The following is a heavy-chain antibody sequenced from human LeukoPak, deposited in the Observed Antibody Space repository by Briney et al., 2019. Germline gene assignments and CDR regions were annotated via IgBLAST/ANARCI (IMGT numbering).Heavy chain of an antibody. V-gene: IGHV5-51*01. CDR3: ARQSCTTTSCLYDAFDI. CDR2: IYPGDSDT. J-gene: IGHJ3*02. CDR1: GYSFTSYW. Sequence: GESLKISCKGSGYSFTSYWIGWVRQMPGKGLEWMGIIYPGDSDTRYSPSFQGQVTISADKSISTAYLQWSSLKASDTAMYYCARQSCTTTSCLYDAFDIWGQGTMVTVSS. D-gene: IGHD2-2*01.